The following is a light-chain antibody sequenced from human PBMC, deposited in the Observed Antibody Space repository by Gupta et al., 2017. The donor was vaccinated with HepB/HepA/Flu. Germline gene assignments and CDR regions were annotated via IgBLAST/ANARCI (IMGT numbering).Light chain of an antibody. Sequence: EIVXTQSPGTLSLSPGERATLSCRASQTVKNNYLAWYQQKPGQAPRLLIYGASSRATGIPDRFSGSGSGTDFTLIINRLEPEDFAVYFCQQYDISPRTFGQGTKVEIK. CDR2: GAS. V-gene: IGKV3-20*01. CDR3: QQYDISPRT. CDR1: QTVKNNY. J-gene: IGKJ1*01.